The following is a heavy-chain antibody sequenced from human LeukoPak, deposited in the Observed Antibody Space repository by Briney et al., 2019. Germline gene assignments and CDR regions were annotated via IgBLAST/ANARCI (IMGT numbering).Heavy chain of an antibody. V-gene: IGHV4-34*01. CDR2: INHSESN. J-gene: IGHJ6*02. D-gene: IGHD4-11*01. CDR1: AGSFSGYY. Sequence: SETLSLTCAGYAGSFSGYYWSWIRHPPGNELEWIGEINHSESNNDKPSLKSRVTISVDTSKNQFTLELSSVTAADTAVYYCSRVGHSNFPPQLDLSHGMDVWGQGTTVTVSS. CDR3: SRVGHSNFPPQLDLSHGMDV.